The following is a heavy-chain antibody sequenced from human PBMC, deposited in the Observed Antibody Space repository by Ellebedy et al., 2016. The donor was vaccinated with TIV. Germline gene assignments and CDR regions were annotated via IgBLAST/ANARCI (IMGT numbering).Heavy chain of an antibody. CDR2: ISYDGSNK. CDR3: ARGGFGSWFDY. V-gene: IGHV3-30-3*01. D-gene: IGHD6-13*01. J-gene: IGHJ4*02. Sequence: PGGSLRLSCAASGFTFSSYDIHGVRQAPGKGLEYVAVISYDGSNKYYADSVKGRFTISRDNSKNTLYLQMNSLRGEDTAVYYCARGGFGSWFDYWGQGTLVTVSS. CDR1: GFTFSSYD.